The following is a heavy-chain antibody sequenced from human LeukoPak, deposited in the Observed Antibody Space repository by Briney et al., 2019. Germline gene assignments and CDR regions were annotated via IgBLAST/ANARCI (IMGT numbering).Heavy chain of an antibody. CDR2: ISGGGTNT. V-gene: IGHV3-23*01. J-gene: IGHJ4*02. CDR3: AKLRWYYENGAYADY. Sequence: GGSLRLSCAASGFTFSSYAMSWVRQAPGKGLEWVSSISGGGTNTYYADSVKGRFTISRDNSKNTLYLQMDSLRAEDTALYYCAKLRWYYENGAYADYWGQGSLVTVSS. CDR1: GFTFSSYA. D-gene: IGHD3-22*01.